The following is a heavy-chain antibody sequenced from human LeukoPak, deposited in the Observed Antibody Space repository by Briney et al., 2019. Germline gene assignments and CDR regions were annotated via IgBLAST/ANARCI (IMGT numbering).Heavy chain of an antibody. CDR1: GVSIQSYW. J-gene: IGHJ4*02. CDR3: ARSGYTISAYHSDF. D-gene: IGHD5-18*01. Sequence: SETLSLACDVSGVSIQSYWWSWVRKPAGKGLEWIGRIYTTGRTNYSPSFQSRVTMSIDVSSNQFSLTLRSVTAADTAVYYCARSGYTISAYHSDFWGQGAPVTVSS. V-gene: IGHV4-4*07. CDR2: IYTTGRT.